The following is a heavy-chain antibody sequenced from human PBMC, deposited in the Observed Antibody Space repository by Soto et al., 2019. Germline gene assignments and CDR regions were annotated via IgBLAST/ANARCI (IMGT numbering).Heavy chain of an antibody. CDR1: ATSFSIFS. J-gene: IGHJ1*01. CDR2: VLPITRAT. Sequence: QVQLVQSGAEVRKPGSSVRVSCKTSATSFSIFSLNWVRQAPGQGLEWMGWVLPITRATDYAQKFQGRMTITTDGSARTFYMELSSLRSDDTAIYYCATIRVLGGPLYFEDGGRGSLITVSS. CDR3: ATIRVLGGPLYFED. V-gene: IGHV1-69*01. D-gene: IGHD2-15*01.